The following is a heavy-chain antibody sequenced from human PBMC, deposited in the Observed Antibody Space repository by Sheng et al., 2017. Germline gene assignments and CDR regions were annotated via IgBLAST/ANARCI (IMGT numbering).Heavy chain of an antibody. CDR3: ARSIAVAGYFDY. CDR2: IWYDGSNK. D-gene: IGHD6-19*01. J-gene: IGHJ4*02. Sequence: ESGGGVVQPGRSLRLSCAASGFTFSSYGMHWVRQAPGKGLEWVAVIWYDGSNKYYADSVKGRFTISRDNSKNTLYLQMNSLRAEDTAVYYCARSIAVAGYFDYWGQGTLVTVSS. V-gene: IGHV3-33*01. CDR1: GFTFSSYG.